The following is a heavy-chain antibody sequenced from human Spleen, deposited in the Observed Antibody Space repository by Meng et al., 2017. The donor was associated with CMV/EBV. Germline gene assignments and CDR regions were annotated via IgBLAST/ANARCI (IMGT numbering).Heavy chain of an antibody. CDR1: GGSINSGDYY. Sequence: SETLSLTCTVSGGSINSGDYYWSWIRQPPGKGLEWIGYIYYSGTTYYNPSLKSRVTMSVDTSKNQFSLKLTSMSAADTAVYYCARAGYCSSTSCYFSYWFDPWGQGTLVTVSS. CDR2: IYYSGTT. J-gene: IGHJ5*02. D-gene: IGHD2-2*01. V-gene: IGHV4-30-4*08. CDR3: ARAGYCSSTSCYFSYWFDP.